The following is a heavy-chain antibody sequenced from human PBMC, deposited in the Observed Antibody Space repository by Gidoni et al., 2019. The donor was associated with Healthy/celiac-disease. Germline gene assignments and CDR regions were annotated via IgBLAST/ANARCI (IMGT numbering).Heavy chain of an antibody. CDR2: ISISSSYI. V-gene: IGHV3-21*06. CDR3: ARGLEYSSGLIDY. Sequence: EVQLVESGGGLVKPGGSLRLSCAASGFTFISYSMNWIRQAPGKGLEWVSSISISSSYIYYADSVKGRFTISRDNAKNSLYLQMNSLRAEDTAVYYCARGLEYSSGLIDYWGQGTLVTVSS. D-gene: IGHD6-19*01. CDR1: GFTFISYS. J-gene: IGHJ4*02.